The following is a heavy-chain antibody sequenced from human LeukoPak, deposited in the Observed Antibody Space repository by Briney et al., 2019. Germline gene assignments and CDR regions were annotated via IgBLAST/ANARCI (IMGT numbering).Heavy chain of an antibody. D-gene: IGHD3-10*01. J-gene: IGHJ4*02. CDR1: GVSITTYY. Sequence: SETLSLTCTVSGVSITTYYWSWIRQPPGKGLEWIGFISYSGTTSYSPSLKSRVTMSVDAPKDQFSLKLSSVTAADAAVYYCATSYPSGSYGNLDSWGQGTLVSVSS. V-gene: IGHV4-59*01. CDR3: ATSYPSGSYGNLDS. CDR2: ISYSGTT.